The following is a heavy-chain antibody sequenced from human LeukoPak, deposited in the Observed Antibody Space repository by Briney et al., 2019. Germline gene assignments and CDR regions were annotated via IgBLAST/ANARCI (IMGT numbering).Heavy chain of an antibody. J-gene: IGHJ4*02. CDR3: ARGFRGDNFDY. CDR1: GGSISSATYY. Sequence: PSETLSLTCTVSGGSISSATYYWSWIRQPAGKGLEWIGRIYTGGSTNYNPSLKSRVTMSVDTSKNQFSLKLSSVTAADTAVYFCARGFRGDNFDYWGQGTLVTVSS. D-gene: IGHD7-27*01. V-gene: IGHV4-61*02. CDR2: IYTGGST.